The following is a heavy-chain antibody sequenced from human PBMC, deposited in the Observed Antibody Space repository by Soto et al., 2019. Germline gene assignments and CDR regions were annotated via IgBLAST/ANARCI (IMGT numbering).Heavy chain of an antibody. J-gene: IGHJ5*02. CDR3: AREGLYCGGDCSGNWFDP. D-gene: IGHD2-21*02. CDR1: GGTFSSYA. CDR2: IIPIFGTA. V-gene: IGHV1-69*13. Sequence: SVKVSCKASGGTFSSYAISWVRQAPGQGLEWMGGIIPIFGTANYAQKFQGRVTITADESTSTAYMELSSLRSEDTAVYYCAREGLYCGGDCSGNWFDPWGQGTLVTVSS.